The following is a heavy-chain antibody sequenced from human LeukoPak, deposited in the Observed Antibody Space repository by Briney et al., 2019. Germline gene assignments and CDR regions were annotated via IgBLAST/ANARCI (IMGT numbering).Heavy chain of an antibody. J-gene: IGHJ4*02. CDR1: GFTFNSYA. CDR3: AKDGIAAATDY. D-gene: IGHD6-13*01. CDR2: ISGSGDRT. V-gene: IGHV3-23*01. Sequence: GGSLRLSCAASGFTFNSYAMSWVRQAPGKRLEWVSVISGSGDRTSYADSVKGRFTISRDNSKNTLYLQMNSLRAEDTAVYYCAKDGIAAATDYWGQGTLVTVSS.